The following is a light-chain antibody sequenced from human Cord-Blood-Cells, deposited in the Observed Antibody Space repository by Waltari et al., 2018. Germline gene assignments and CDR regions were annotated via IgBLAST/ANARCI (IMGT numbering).Light chain of an antibody. Sequence: DIQMTQSPSSLSASVGDRVTITCRASQSISSYLNWYQQKPGKAPMLLIYAASSLQSGVPSRFSCSGSGTDFTLTISSLQPEDFATYYCQQSYSTPVSFGPGTKVDIK. V-gene: IGKV1-39*01. CDR2: AAS. CDR3: QQSYSTPVS. CDR1: QSISSY. J-gene: IGKJ3*01.